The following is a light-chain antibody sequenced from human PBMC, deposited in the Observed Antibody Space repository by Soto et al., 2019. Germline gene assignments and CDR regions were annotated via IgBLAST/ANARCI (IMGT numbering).Light chain of an antibody. Sequence: EIVLTQSPGTLSLSPGERATLSCRASQSVSSSYLAWYQQKPGQAPRLLIYGASSRATGIPDRFSGSGSGTDIALNTSIQEPEDFAAQYCQEHGSSPPGVTVGPVTKVDSK. CDR2: GAS. J-gene: IGKJ3*01. V-gene: IGKV3-20*01. CDR1: QSVSSSY. CDR3: QEHGSSPPGVT.